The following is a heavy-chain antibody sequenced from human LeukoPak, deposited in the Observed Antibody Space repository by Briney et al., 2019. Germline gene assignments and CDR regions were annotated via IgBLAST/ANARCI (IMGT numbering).Heavy chain of an antibody. CDR2: ISGSGGST. Sequence: GGSLRLSCAASGFTFSSYAMSWVRQAPGKGLEWVSAISGSGGSTYYADSVKGRFTISRDNSKNTLYLQMNSLRAEDTAVYYCAKDGYSGYDQPPFDYWGQGTLVIVSS. V-gene: IGHV3-23*01. J-gene: IGHJ4*02. CDR1: GFTFSSYA. CDR3: AKDGYSGYDQPPFDY. D-gene: IGHD5-12*01.